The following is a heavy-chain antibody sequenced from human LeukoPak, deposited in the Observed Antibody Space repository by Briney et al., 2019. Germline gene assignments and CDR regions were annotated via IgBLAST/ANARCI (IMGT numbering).Heavy chain of an antibody. J-gene: IGHJ4*02. Sequence: GGSLRLSCAASGFTFRSYAMSWVRQAPGKGLEWVSAIGGGGFATYYTDSVKGRFTISRDNSKSTLYLQINSLGAEDTAVYYCAKSQEARYYFDYWGQGILVTISS. V-gene: IGHV3-23*01. CDR3: AKSQEARYYFDY. CDR2: IGGGGFAT. CDR1: GFTFRSYA.